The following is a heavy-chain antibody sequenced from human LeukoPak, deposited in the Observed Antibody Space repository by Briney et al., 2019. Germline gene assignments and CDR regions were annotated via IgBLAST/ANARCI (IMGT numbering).Heavy chain of an antibody. CDR2: INHSGST. J-gene: IGHJ4*02. CDR3: ARGTPLRVDY. D-gene: IGHD4-17*01. V-gene: IGHV4-34*01. Sequence: SETLSLTCAVYGGSLSGYYWSWIRQPPGKGLEWIGEINHSGSTNYNPSLKSRVTISVDTSKNQFSLKLSSVTAADTAVYYCARGTPLRVDYWGQGTLVTVSS. CDR1: GGSLSGYY.